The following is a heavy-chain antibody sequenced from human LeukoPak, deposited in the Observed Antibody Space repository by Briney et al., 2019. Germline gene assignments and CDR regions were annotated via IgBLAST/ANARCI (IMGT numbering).Heavy chain of an antibody. D-gene: IGHD5-18*01. Sequence: PGGSLRLSCAASGFTFSNYWMSWVRQAPGKGLEWVANIKQDGSEKYYVDSVKGRFTISRDNAKNSLYLQMNSLRAEDTAVYYCARVPYSSYGRDYWGQGTLVTVSS. V-gene: IGHV3-7*01. CDR1: GFTFSNYW. CDR3: ARVPYSSYGRDY. J-gene: IGHJ4*02. CDR2: IKQDGSEK.